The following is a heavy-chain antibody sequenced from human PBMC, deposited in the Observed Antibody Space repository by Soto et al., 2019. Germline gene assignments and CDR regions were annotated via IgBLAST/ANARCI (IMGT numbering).Heavy chain of an antibody. CDR3: ASLIAARRRQAFDI. CDR1: GFTFTSYS. CDR2: ISSSSSYI. V-gene: IGHV3-21*01. D-gene: IGHD6-6*01. J-gene: IGHJ3*02. Sequence: GGSLRLSRAASGFTFTSYSMNRVPQAPGKGLEWVSSISSSSSYIYYADSVKCRFTISRDNAKNSLYLQMNSLRAEDTAVYYCASLIAARRRQAFDIWGQGTMVTVSS.